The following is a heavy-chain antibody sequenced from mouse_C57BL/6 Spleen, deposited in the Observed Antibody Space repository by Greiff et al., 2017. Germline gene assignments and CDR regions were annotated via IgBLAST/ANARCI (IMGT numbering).Heavy chain of an antibody. CDR2: INPNNGGT. CDR3: ARFPLYGSSYWYFDV. V-gene: IGHV1-18*01. D-gene: IGHD1-1*01. Sequence: EVQLQESGPELVKPGASVKIPCKASGYTFTDYNMDWVKQSHGKSLEWIGDINPNNGGTIYNQKFKGKATFTVDKSSSTAYMELRSLTSKDTAVYYGARFPLYGSSYWYFDVWGTGTTVTVSS. J-gene: IGHJ1*03. CDR1: GYTFTDYN.